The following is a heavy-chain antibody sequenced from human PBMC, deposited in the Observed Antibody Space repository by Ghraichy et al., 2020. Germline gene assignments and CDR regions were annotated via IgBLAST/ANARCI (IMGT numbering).Heavy chain of an antibody. CDR2: ISYDGSNK. CDR1: GFTFSSYA. J-gene: IGHJ4*02. Sequence: GGSLRLSCAASGFTFSSYAMHWVRQAPGKGLEWVAVISYDGSNKYYADSVKGRFTISRDNSKNTLYLQMNSLRAEDTAVYYCAREIPEITMIALALDYWGQGTLVTVSS. CDR3: AREIPEITMIALALDY. D-gene: IGHD3-22*01. V-gene: IGHV3-30*04.